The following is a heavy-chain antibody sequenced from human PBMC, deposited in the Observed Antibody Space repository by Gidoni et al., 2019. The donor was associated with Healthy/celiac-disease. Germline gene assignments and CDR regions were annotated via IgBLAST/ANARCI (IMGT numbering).Heavy chain of an antibody. Sequence: EVQLLESGGGLVQPGGSLRLSCAASGFTFSSYAMSWVRQAPGKGLEWVSAISGSGGSTYYADSVKGRFTISRDNSKNTLYLQMNSLRAEDTAVYYCAKDSVGYCSGGSCYSAWFDPWGQGTLVTVSS. CDR2: ISGSGGST. J-gene: IGHJ5*02. V-gene: IGHV3-23*01. CDR3: AKDSVGYCSGGSCYSAWFDP. D-gene: IGHD2-15*01. CDR1: GFTFSSYA.